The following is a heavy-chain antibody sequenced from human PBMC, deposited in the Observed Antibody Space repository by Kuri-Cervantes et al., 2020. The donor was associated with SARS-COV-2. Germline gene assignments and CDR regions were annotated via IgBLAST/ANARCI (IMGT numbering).Heavy chain of an antibody. CDR1: EFTFSIYS. J-gene: IGHJ5*02. V-gene: IGHV3-21*04. CDR3: AKNLVDYDFWSGYLNWFDP. D-gene: IGHD3-3*01. Sequence: GGSLRLSCAASEFTFSIYSMNWVRQAPGKGLEWVSSISSSSSYIYYADSVKGRFTISRDNAKNSLYLQMNSLRAEDTAVYYCAKNLVDYDFWSGYLNWFDPWGQGTLVTVSS. CDR2: ISSSSSYI.